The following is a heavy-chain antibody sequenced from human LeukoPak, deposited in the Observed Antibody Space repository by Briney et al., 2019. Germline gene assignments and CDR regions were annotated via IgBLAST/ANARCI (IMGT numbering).Heavy chain of an antibody. D-gene: IGHD6-13*01. CDR3: AKDKSSRWNAFDM. CDR1: GFTLSSYG. J-gene: IGHJ3*02. Sequence: GRSLRLSCAASGFTLSSYGMHWVRQAPGKGLEWVAVISYDGSDKYYADSVKGRFTISRDKSRNTLYLQMNSLRAEDTAVYYCAKDKSSRWNAFDMWGQGTMVTVSS. V-gene: IGHV3-30*18. CDR2: ISYDGSDK.